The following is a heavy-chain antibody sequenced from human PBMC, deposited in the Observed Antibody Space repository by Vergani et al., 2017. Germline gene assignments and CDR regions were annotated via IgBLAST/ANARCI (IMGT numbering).Heavy chain of an antibody. D-gene: IGHD5-24*01. CDR1: GFIFKNHG. Sequence: VQLVESGGGVVQPGTSLRLSCAASGFIFKNHGMQWVRQAPGKGLEWLGRVISKKDGGRADYSPHVKGTITISRDESKSTIYLDMNSLRIEDTATYYCSTYNVGASFSWGPGTRVTVSS. J-gene: IGHJ4*02. CDR3: STYNVGASFS. V-gene: IGHV3-15*01. CDR2: VISKKDGGRA.